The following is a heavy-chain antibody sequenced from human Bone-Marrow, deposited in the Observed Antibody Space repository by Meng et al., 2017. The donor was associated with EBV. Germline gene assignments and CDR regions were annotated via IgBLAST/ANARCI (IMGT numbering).Heavy chain of an antibody. CDR1: GYTFTAHY. D-gene: IGHD2-15*01. J-gene: IGHJ4*02. CDR3: ARGDLDSR. CDR2: TNPNSGDT. Sequence: QVVLLQSGAEVEKPGASVKVSCKTSGYTFTAHYMHWVRQAPGQRLEWMGRTNPNSGDTDYAQKFQGRVTMTRDTTIRTVYMELSRLRPDDTAMYYCARGDLDSRWGLGTLVTVSS. V-gene: IGHV1-2*06.